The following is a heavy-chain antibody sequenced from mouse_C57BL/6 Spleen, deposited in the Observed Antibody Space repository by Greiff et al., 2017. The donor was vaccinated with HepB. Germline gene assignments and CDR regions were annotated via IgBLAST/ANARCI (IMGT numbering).Heavy chain of an antibody. CDR3: ARQGGSSPWYFDV. CDR2: IYPGDGDT. V-gene: IGHV1-80*01. Sequence: QVQLKESGAELVKPGASVKISCKASGYAFSSYWMNWVKQRPGKGLEWIGQIYPGDGDTNYNGKFKGKATLTADKSSSTAYMQLSSLTSEDSAVYFCARQGGSSPWYFDVWGTGTTVTVSS. CDR1: GYAFSSYW. D-gene: IGHD1-1*01. J-gene: IGHJ1*03.